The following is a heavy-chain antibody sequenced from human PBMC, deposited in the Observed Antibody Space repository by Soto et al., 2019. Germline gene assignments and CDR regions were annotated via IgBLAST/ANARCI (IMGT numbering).Heavy chain of an antibody. D-gene: IGHD6-19*01. CDR2: ITDSGYTA. CDR1: GFSFGTFV. CDR3: AKNGQWLATPPDA. J-gene: IGHJ4*02. Sequence: EMQLLESGGASVQPGGSLRLSCAASGFSFGTFVMTWFRQAPGGGLEWVASITDSGYTASYAETVEGRFTVSRDNSKKKLHLQMNDLRAEDTATYYCAKNGQWLATPPDAWGQGTLVNVSS. V-gene: IGHV3-23*01.